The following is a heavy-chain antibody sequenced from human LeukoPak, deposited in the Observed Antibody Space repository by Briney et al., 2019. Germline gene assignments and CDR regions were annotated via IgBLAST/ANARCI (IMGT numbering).Heavy chain of an antibody. D-gene: IGHD3-10*01. CDR1: GFTVSSNY. Sequence: GGSLRLSCAASGFTVSSNYMSWVRQAPGKGLEWVSYISSSGSTIYYADSVKGRFTISRDNAKNSLYLQMNSLRAEDTALYYCAKSVQPSGRVTMVRGVIITGDYYYYMDVWGKGTTVTVSS. V-gene: IGHV3-11*01. J-gene: IGHJ6*03. CDR3: AKSVQPSGRVTMVRGVIITGDYYYYMDV. CDR2: ISSSGSTI.